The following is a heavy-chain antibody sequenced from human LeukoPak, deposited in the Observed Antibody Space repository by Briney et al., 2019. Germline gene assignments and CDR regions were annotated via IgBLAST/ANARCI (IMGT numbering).Heavy chain of an antibody. CDR3: AREDVWSGYYRAFDI. V-gene: IGHV4-30-4*08. J-gene: IGHJ3*02. CDR1: GGSINNGDYY. Sequence: PSETLPLPCTVSGGSINNGDYYWSWIRQPPGKGLGWVGYIYYSGSAYYNPSLKSRVTISIHTSKKQFSLNLSSVTAADTAVYYCAREDVWSGYYRAFDIWGQGTMVTVSS. CDR2: IYYSGSA. D-gene: IGHD3-3*01.